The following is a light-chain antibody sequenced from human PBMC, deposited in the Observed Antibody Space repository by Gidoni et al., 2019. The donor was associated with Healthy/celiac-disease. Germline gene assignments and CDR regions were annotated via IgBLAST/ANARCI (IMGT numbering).Light chain of an antibody. Sequence: EIVLTQSPATLSLSPGERATLSCRASQSVSSYFAWYQQKPGQAPRLLIYDASNRATGIPARFSGSGSGTDFTLTISSLEPEDFAVYYCQQRSNWPPFYTFGQGTKLEIK. J-gene: IGKJ2*01. CDR3: QQRSNWPPFYT. CDR1: QSVSSY. CDR2: DAS. V-gene: IGKV3-11*01.